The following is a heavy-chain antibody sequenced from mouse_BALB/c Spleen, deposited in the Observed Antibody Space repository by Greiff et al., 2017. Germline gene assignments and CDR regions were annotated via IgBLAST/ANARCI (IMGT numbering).Heavy chain of an antibody. CDR1: GFTFSSYA. V-gene: IGHV5-9-3*01. CDR2: ISSGGSYT. J-gene: IGHJ1*01. CDR3: ARQGWLEGKGWFDV. D-gene: IGHD1-1*02. Sequence: EVKLMESGGGLVKPGGSLKLSCAASGFTFSSYAMSWVRQTPEKRLEWVATISSGGSYTYYTDSVKGRFAISRDNAKNTLYLQLSSLRSEDTAMCYCARQGWLEGKGWFDVWGAGTTVTVSS.